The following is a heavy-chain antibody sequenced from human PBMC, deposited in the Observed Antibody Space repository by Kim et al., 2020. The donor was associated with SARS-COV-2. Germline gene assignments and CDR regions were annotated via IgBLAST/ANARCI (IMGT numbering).Heavy chain of an antibody. Sequence: GESLKISCKGSGYSFTSYWIGWVRQMPGKGLEWMGIIYPGDSDTRYSPSFQGPVTISADKSISPAYLQWSSLKASDTAMYYCARAIVAPTGASRYYYGMDVWGHGTTVTVSS. CDR3: ARAIVAPTGASRYYYGMDV. J-gene: IGHJ6*02. D-gene: IGHD2-15*01. CDR1: GYSFTSYW. CDR2: IYPGDSDT. V-gene: IGHV5-51*01.